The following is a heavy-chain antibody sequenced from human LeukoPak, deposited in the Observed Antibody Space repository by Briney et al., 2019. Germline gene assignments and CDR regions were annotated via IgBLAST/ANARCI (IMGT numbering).Heavy chain of an antibody. Sequence: GGSLRLSCAASGFTFSSYGMHWVRQAPGKGLEWVAVISYDGSNKYYADSVKGRFTISRDNSKNTLYLQMNSLRAEDTAVYYCAKVLSIHGSGWGLDYWGQGTLVTVSS. CDR3: AKVLSIHGSGWGLDY. V-gene: IGHV3-30*18. D-gene: IGHD6-19*01. CDR2: ISYDGSNK. CDR1: GFTFSSYG. J-gene: IGHJ4*02.